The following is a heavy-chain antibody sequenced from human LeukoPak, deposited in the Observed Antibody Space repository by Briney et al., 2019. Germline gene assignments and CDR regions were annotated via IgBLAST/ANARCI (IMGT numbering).Heavy chain of an antibody. V-gene: IGHV3-74*01. D-gene: IGHD3-22*01. CDR1: GFTFSSNW. CDR3: ARDRGYYVFDY. CDR2: INEDGSTT. J-gene: IGHJ4*02. Sequence: PGGSLRLSCAASGFTFSSNWMHWVRQAPGKGLVWVSRINEDGSTTNYADSVKGRSTIFRDNAKNTLYLQMNSLRAEDTAVYYCARDRGYYVFDYWGQGTLVTVSS.